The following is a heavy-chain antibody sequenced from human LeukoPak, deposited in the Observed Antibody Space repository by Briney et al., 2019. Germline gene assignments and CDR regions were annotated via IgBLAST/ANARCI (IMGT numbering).Heavy chain of an antibody. CDR1: GGSISSHY. D-gene: IGHD6-19*01. J-gene: IGHJ4*02. CDR2: IHYSGST. V-gene: IGHV4-59*11. Sequence: PSETLSLTCTVSGGSISSHYWSWIRQPPGKGLEWIGYIHYSGSTNHNPSLKSRVTISVDTSKNQFSLKLSSVTAADTAVYYCARTDSSGWYVFDYWGQGTLVTVSS. CDR3: ARTDSSGWYVFDY.